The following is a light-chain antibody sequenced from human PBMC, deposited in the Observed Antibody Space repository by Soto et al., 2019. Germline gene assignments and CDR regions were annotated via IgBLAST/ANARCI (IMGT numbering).Light chain of an antibody. CDR1: SSDVGGYNY. J-gene: IGLJ1*01. CDR2: DVS. Sequence: GSPGQSVTISCTGTSSDVGGYNYVSWYQQHPGKAPKLMIYDVSKRPSGVPDRFSGSKSGNTASLTISGLQAEDEADYYCCSYAGSYTHVFGTGTKVTVL. CDR3: CSYAGSYTHV. V-gene: IGLV2-11*01.